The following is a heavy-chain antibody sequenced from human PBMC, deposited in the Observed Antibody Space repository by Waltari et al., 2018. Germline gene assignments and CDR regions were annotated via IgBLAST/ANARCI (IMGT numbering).Heavy chain of an antibody. CDR3: ARNPNPFYYDSPCDL. Sequence: VQLVQSESAVKKPGASVKVSCKTSGVTLPSYGFTWVRKAPGQGLEWIGWISGNTGDTNYAQEFRDRVTMTTDTSTNTVYMELRTLRSDDTALYYCARNPNPFYYDSPCDLWGQGTELTVSS. V-gene: IGHV1-18*01. D-gene: IGHD3-22*01. CDR1: GVTLPSYG. J-gene: IGHJ3*01. CDR2: ISGNTGDT.